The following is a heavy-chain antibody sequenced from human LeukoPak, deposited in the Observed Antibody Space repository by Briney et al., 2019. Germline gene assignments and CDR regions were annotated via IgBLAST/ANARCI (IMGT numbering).Heavy chain of an antibody. CDR3: ARGSAVAGHGC. CDR1: GGSISSGGYY. Sequence: SETLSLTCTVSGGSISSGGYYWSWIRQHPGKGLGWIGYIYYSGSTYYNPSLKSRVTISVDTSKNQFSLKLSSVTAADTAVYYCARGSAVAGHGCWGQGTLVTVSS. V-gene: IGHV4-31*03. CDR2: IYYSGST. J-gene: IGHJ4*02. D-gene: IGHD6-19*01.